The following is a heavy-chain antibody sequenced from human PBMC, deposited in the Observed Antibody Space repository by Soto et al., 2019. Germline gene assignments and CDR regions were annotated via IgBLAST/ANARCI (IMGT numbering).Heavy chain of an antibody. Sequence: QVSLRESGPGLVKPSEPLALTCAVSGDSVSSSDFYWTWIRQPPGKPLEWIGYVYSTGTTNYSPSLKRRVDMSVDTSENQFSLKVRSVTAADAAVYFCARVSKLVAPKAGTSDYFYAMDVWGHGTTVTVS. D-gene: IGHD6-13*01. CDR2: VYSTGTT. CDR1: GDSVSSSDFY. CDR3: ARVSKLVAPKAGTSDYFYAMDV. V-gene: IGHV4-61*08. J-gene: IGHJ6*02.